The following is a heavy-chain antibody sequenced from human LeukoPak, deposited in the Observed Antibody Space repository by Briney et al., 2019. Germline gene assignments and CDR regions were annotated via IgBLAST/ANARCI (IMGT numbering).Heavy chain of an antibody. D-gene: IGHD3-16*02. CDR2: IWYDGSNK. Sequence: GGSLRLSCAASGFTFSSYGMHWVRQAPGKGLEWVALIWYDGSNKYYADSVKGRFTIPRDSSKNTLYLQMNSLRAEDTAVYYCARHISGSYLDYWGQGTLVTVSS. CDR1: GFTFSSYG. J-gene: IGHJ4*02. CDR3: ARHISGSYLDY. V-gene: IGHV3-33*01.